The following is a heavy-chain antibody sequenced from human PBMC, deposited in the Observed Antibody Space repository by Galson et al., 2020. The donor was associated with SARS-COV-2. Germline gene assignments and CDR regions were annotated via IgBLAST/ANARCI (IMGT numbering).Heavy chain of an antibody. V-gene: IGHV4-31*03. D-gene: IGHD3-16*02. Sequence: ASETLSLTCTVSGGSISSGGYYWSWIRQHPGKGLEWIGYIYYSGSTYYNPSLKSRVTISVDTSKNQFSLKLSSVTAADTAMYYCAVSIMITFGGVIVRDYYYGMDVWGQGTTVTVSS. CDR3: AVSIMITFGGVIVRDYYYGMDV. CDR2: IYYSGST. J-gene: IGHJ6*02. CDR1: GGSISSGGYY.